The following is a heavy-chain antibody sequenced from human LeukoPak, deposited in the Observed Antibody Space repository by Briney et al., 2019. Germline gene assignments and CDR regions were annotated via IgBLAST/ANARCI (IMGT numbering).Heavy chain of an antibody. CDR2: IKQDGSEK. D-gene: IGHD6-6*01. V-gene: IGHV3-7*01. J-gene: IGHJ4*02. Sequence: QPGGSLRLSCTASGFTFSNYWMSWVRQAPGKGLEWVANIKQDGSEKFYVDSVEGRFTISRDNAKNSLYLQMNSLRAEDTAVYYCARGLRSGYSNSQWGVYWGQGTLVTVSS. CDR3: ARGLRSGYSNSQWGVY. CDR1: GFTFSNYW.